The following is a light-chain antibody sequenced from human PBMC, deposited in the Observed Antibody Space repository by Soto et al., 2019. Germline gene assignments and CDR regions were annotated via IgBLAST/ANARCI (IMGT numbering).Light chain of an antibody. CDR2: GAS. V-gene: IGKV1-17*01. Sequence: DLQMTQSPSSLSASVGDRVTITCRTSQSIRNDLGWYQQKPGKAPKRLMYGASALQIGVPSRFSGSGSGTEFTLTISSPQPEDFATYYCLHQNSYLALSFGGGTRVEIK. J-gene: IGKJ4*01. CDR1: QSIRND. CDR3: LHQNSYLALS.